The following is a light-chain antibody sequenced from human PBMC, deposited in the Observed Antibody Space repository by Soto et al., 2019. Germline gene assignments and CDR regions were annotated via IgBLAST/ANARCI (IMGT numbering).Light chain of an antibody. CDR3: AAWDDSLNGWV. J-gene: IGLJ3*02. CDR1: SSNIGSNT. V-gene: IGLV1-44*01. Sequence: QSVLTQPPSASGTPGQRVTISCSGSSSNIGSNTVNWYQQLPGTAPKLLIYSNNQRPSGVHERFSGSKSGTSASLAISGLQSEDEADYYCAAWDDSLNGWVFGGGTKLTVL. CDR2: SNN.